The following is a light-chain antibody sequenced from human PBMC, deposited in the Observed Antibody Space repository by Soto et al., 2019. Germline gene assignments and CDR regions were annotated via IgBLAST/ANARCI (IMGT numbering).Light chain of an antibody. Sequence: EIVLTQSPGTLSLSPGERATLSCRASQSVSSSYLVWYQQKPGQAPRLLIYDTSRRATGTPDRFSGSGSGTDFTLTISRLEPEDFVVYYCQQYGSSPWTFGQGTKVEIK. CDR2: DTS. J-gene: IGKJ1*01. V-gene: IGKV3-20*01. CDR1: QSVSSSY. CDR3: QQYGSSPWT.